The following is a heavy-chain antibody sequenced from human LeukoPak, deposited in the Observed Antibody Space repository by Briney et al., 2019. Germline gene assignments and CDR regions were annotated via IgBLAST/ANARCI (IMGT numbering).Heavy chain of an antibody. D-gene: IGHD2-8*01. Sequence: GGSLRLSCAASGFTFSSYSMNWVRQAPGKGLEWVSSISSSSSYIYYADSVKGRFTISRDNAKNSLYLQMNSLRAEDTAVYYCARVPNMSGVTFDIWGQGTMVTVSS. CDR1: GFTFSSYS. V-gene: IGHV3-21*01. J-gene: IGHJ3*02. CDR3: ARVPNMSGVTFDI. CDR2: ISSSSSYI.